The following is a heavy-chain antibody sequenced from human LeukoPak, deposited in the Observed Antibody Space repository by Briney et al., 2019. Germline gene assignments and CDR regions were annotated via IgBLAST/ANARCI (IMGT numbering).Heavy chain of an antibody. CDR2: MNPNSGNT. J-gene: IGHJ3*02. CDR3: ARVIGTDSGSYSGAFDI. CDR1: GYTFTSYD. Sequence: ASVKVSCKASGYTFTSYDINWVQQATGQGLEWMGWMNPNSGNTGYAQKFQGRVTMTRNTSISTAYMELSSLRSEDTAVYYCARVIGTDSGSYSGAFDIWGQGTMVTVSS. V-gene: IGHV1-8*01. D-gene: IGHD1-26*01.